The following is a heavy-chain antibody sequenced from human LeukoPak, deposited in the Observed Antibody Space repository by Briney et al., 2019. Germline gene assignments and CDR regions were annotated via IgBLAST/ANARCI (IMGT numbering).Heavy chain of an antibody. CDR2: IKSTPDGGTT. CDR3: TTSSWGNPVS. Sequence: GGSLRLSCAVSGLTFIDAYMTWVRQAPGRALEWVGLIKSTPDGGTTHYAAPVRGRFTVSRDDSKNTLFLRMNSLKTEDTAVYYCTTSSWGNPVSWGQGTLVTVSS. J-gene: IGHJ5*02. CDR1: GLTFIDAY. V-gene: IGHV3-15*01. D-gene: IGHD3-16*01.